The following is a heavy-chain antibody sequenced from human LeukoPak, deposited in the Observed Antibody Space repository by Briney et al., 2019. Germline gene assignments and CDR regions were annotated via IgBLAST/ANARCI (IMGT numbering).Heavy chain of an antibody. J-gene: IGHJ6*03. Sequence: GGSLRLSCAASGFTFSSYGMHWVRQAPGKGLEWVAFIRYDGSNKYYADSVKGRFTISRDNSKNTLYLQMNSLRVEDTAVYYCARDATTELGTVYMDVWGKGTTVTISS. CDR3: ARDATTELGTVYMDV. D-gene: IGHD4-17*01. CDR2: IRYDGSNK. CDR1: GFTFSSYG. V-gene: IGHV3-30*02.